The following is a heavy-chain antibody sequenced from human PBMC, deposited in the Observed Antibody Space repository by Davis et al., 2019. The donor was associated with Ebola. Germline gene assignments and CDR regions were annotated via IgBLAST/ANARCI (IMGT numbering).Heavy chain of an antibody. V-gene: IGHV1-18*01. CDR3: AHLGPQRYCSGGGCHGYLDY. J-gene: IGHJ4*02. D-gene: IGHD2-15*01. Sequence: ASVKVSCKTSGYNFTNYGISWVRQAPGQGFEWIGWISALNGNTHYSQKLQGRVTITADESTRTAYMELNGLRSEDTAVYYCAHLGPQRYCSGGGCHGYLDYWGQGTLVTVSS. CDR1: GYNFTNYG. CDR2: ISALNGNT.